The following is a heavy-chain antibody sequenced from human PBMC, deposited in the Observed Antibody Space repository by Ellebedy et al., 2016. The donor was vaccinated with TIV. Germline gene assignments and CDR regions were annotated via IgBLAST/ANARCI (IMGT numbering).Heavy chain of an antibody. V-gene: IGHV4-38-2*02. D-gene: IGHD1-26*01. CDR1: GFSISGGYY. CDR2: MFHSGSS. J-gene: IGHJ4*02. Sequence: SETLSLXCTVSGFSISGGYYWGWIRQTPGKGLEWIASMFHSGSSYYNPSLKSRVTISVDTSKNQFSLKLSSVTAADTAVYYCARGRGGSYSIPFDYWGQGTPVTVSS. CDR3: ARGRGGSYSIPFDY.